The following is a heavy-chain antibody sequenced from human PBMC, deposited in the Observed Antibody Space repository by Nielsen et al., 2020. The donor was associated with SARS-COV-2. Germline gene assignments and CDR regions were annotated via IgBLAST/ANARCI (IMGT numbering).Heavy chain of an antibody. J-gene: IGHJ4*02. D-gene: IGHD3-16*02. CDR2: VSRDGSDT. V-gene: IGHV3-30*18. CDR1: GFTFTNYG. CDR3: AKERNYDYVWGSYPLDY. Sequence: GGSLRLSCAASGFTFTNYGMHWVRQVAGKGLEWVAIVSRDGSDTFYVDSVKGRFTISRDNSKNTVYLQMNSLRAEDTAVYYCAKERNYDYVWGSYPLDYWGQGTLVTVSS.